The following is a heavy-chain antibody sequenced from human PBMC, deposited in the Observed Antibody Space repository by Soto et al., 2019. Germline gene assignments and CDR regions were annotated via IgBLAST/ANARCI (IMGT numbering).Heavy chain of an antibody. V-gene: IGHV1-18*01. CDR3: ARDERSGGKITWSAP. D-gene: IGHD2-15*01. J-gene: IGHJ5*02. CDR2: ISAYNGNT. Sequence: LVQNKNGKGLEWMGWISAYNGNTIFAQKFQGRVTMTTDTSTSTVYMELRSLRSDDPAVYFCARDERSGGKITWSAPWGKGTLVTVSS.